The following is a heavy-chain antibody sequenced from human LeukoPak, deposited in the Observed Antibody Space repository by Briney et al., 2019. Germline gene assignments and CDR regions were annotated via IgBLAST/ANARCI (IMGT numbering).Heavy chain of an antibody. CDR1: GFTFTDFY. V-gene: IGHV3-21*04. D-gene: IGHD3-16*01. CDR2: ISPTSSYV. Sequence: PGGSLRLSCAASGFTFTDFYMNWVRQAPGKGLEWVSWISPTSSYVYYADSVKGRFTISRDNAKNSLYLQMNSLRAEDTALYYCARARGTSSMGYYYYYMDVWGKGTTVTVSS. CDR3: ARARGTSSMGYYYYYMDV. J-gene: IGHJ6*03.